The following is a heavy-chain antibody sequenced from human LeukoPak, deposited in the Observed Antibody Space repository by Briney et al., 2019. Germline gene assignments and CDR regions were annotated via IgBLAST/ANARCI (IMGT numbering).Heavy chain of an antibody. CDR1: GDSISSYY. V-gene: IGHV4-59*01. CDR3: ATFDDYGDYGTFDY. D-gene: IGHD4-17*01. CDR2: VSNIETT. J-gene: IGHJ4*02. Sequence: SETLSLTCTVSGDSISSYYWSWLRQPPGKRLGWIGYVSNIETTNYNPSLKSRVTISVDTSKNQFSLRLNSVTAADTAVYYCATFDDYGDYGTFDYWGQGTLVTVSS.